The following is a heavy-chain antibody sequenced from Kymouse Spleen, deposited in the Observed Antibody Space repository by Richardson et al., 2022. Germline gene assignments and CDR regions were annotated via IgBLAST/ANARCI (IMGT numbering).Heavy chain of an antibody. CDR2: IKSKTDGGTT. CDR1: GFTFSNAW. V-gene: IGHV3-15*01. Sequence: EVQLVESGGGLVKPGGSLRLSCAASGFTFSNAWMSWVRQAPGKGLEWVGRIKSKTDGGTTDYAAPVKGRFTISRDDSKNTLYLQMNSLKTEDTAVYYCTTTHYDILTGFDYWGQGTLVTVSS. J-gene: IGHJ4*02. D-gene: IGHD3-9*01. CDR3: TTTHYDILTGFDY.